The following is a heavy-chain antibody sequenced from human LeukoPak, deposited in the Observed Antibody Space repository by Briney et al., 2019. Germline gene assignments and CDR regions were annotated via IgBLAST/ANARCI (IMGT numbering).Heavy chain of an antibody. CDR2: IYSSYFT. J-gene: IGHJ4*02. CDR1: GDSMSGYS. Sequence: SETLSLTCTVSGDSMSGYSWGWLRQPAGKELEWIGRIYSSYFTEYNLSLDGRVTMSIDTSKNQFSLMLDSVTAADTAVYYCARVHIVTGTYFDSWGQGALVTVSS. D-gene: IGHD3-10*01. CDR3: ARVHIVTGTYFDS. V-gene: IGHV4-4*07.